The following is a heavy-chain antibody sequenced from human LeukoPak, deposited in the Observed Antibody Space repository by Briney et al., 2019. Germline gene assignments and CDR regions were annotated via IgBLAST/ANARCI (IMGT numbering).Heavy chain of an antibody. CDR3: ARGASGYSYG. J-gene: IGHJ4*02. CDR1: GGPISSYY. V-gene: IGHV4-59*01. D-gene: IGHD5-18*01. Sequence: SETLSLTCTVSGGPISSYYWSWIRQPAGKGLEWIGYIYYSGSTNYNPSLKSRVTISIDTSKNQFSLNLSSVTAADTAVYYCARGASGYSYGWGQGTLVTVSS. CDR2: IYYSGST.